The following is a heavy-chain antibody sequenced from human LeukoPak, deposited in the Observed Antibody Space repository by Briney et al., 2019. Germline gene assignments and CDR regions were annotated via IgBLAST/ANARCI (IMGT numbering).Heavy chain of an antibody. J-gene: IGHJ4*02. Sequence: SETLSLTCTVSGGSISSYYWSWIRQPAGKGLEWIGRIYTSGSTNYNPSLKSRVTMSVDTSKNQFSLKLSSVTAADTAVYYCASRGTYCSSTSCQDFDYWGQGTLVTVSS. CDR2: IYTSGST. V-gene: IGHV4-4*07. CDR1: GGSISSYY. D-gene: IGHD2-2*01. CDR3: ASRGTYCSSTSCQDFDY.